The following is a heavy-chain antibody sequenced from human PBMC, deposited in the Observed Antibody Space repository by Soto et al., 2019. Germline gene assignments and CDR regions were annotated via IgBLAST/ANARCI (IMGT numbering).Heavy chain of an antibody. CDR1: GFSFNTW. Sequence: EVQLVESGGGVVQPGGSLRLSCAASGFSFNTWMHLVRQAPGKGLVWLSRINSAGSSTTYADSVEGRFFVSRDNAKNTLYLQINSLTADDTAVYYCTRGASGYGNFDYWGQGVLLTVSS. CDR3: TRGASGYGNFDY. CDR2: INSAGSST. V-gene: IGHV3-74*01. D-gene: IGHD5-12*01. J-gene: IGHJ4*02.